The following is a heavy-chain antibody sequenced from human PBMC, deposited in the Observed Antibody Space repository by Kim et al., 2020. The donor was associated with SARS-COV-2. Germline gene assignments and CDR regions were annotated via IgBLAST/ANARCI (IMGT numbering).Heavy chain of an antibody. CDR3: AKEYCTNGVCYFDY. CDR1: GFTFGDYA. Sequence: GGSLRLSCAASGFTFGDYAMHWVRQAPGKGLEWVSGISWNSGSIGYADSVKGRFTISRDNAKNPLYLQMNSLRAEDTALYYCAKEYCTNGVCYFDYWGQGTLVTVSS. V-gene: IGHV3-9*01. J-gene: IGHJ4*02. CDR2: ISWNSGSI. D-gene: IGHD2-8*01.